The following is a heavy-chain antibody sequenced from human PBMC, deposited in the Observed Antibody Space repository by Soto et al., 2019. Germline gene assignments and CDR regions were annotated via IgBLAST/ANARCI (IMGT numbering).Heavy chain of an antibody. CDR3: ARHLLARGSGSYYGNYYYYMDV. Sequence: PGGSLRLSCAASGFTFSSYGMHWVRQAPGKGLEWVAVILDDGSNKYYADSFQGQVTISADKSISTAYLQWSSLKASDTAMYYCARHLLARGSGSYYGNYYYYMDVWGKGTTVTVS. CDR1: GFTFSSYG. D-gene: IGHD3-10*01. J-gene: IGHJ6*03. CDR2: ILDDGSNK. V-gene: IGHV3-30*03.